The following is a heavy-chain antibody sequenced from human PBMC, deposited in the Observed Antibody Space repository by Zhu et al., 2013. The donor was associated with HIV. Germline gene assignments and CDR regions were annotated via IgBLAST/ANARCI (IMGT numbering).Heavy chain of an antibody. J-gene: IGHJ3*02. CDR1: GGTFSSYA. V-gene: IGHV1-69*01. CDR2: IIPIFGTA. Sequence: QVQLVQSGAEVKKPGSSVKVSCKASGGTFSSYAISWVRQAPGQGLEWMGGIIPIFGTANYAQKFQGRVTITADESTSTAYMELSSLRSEDTAVYYCARERDGYNPDDAFDYRGAKGQVVTVSS. CDR3: ARERDGYNPDDAFDYR. D-gene: IGHD5-12*01.